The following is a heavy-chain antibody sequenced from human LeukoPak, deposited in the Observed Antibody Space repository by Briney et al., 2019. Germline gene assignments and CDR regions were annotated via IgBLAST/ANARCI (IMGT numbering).Heavy chain of an antibody. CDR1: GGSFSGYY. J-gene: IGHJ6*03. V-gene: IGHV4-34*01. D-gene: IGHD3-10*01. Sequence: PSETLSLTCAVYGGSFSGYYWSWIRQPPGKGLEWIGEINHSGSTNYNPSLKSRVTISVDTSKNQFSLKLSSVTAADTAVYYCARVRFRGSGSYYVRRSGGLYYMDVWGKGTTVTISS. CDR3: ARVRFRGSGSYYVRRSGGLYYMDV. CDR2: INHSGST.